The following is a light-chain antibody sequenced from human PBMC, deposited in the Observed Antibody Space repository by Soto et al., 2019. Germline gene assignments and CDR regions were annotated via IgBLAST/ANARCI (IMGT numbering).Light chain of an antibody. CDR3: QQYADSPLT. V-gene: IGKV3-20*01. J-gene: IGKJ4*01. Sequence: EIVLTQSPDTLSLSPGERATVSCRTSEPIRNTYVAWYQQQPGQAPRLLIYGASSRAIGIPDRFSGSGSGTDFTLSISRLEPEDLALYYCQQYADSPLTFGGGTKVDIK. CDR2: GAS. CDR1: EPIRNTY.